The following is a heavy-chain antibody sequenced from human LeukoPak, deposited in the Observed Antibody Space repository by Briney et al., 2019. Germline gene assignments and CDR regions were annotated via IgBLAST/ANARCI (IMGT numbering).Heavy chain of an antibody. Sequence: PGGSLRLSCAASGFTFSSYLMSWVRQAPGKGPEWVANIKQDGSEKYYVDAVKGRFTISRDNAKNSLYLQMNSLRAEDTAVYYCARVGPYYFDYWGQGTLVTVSS. CDR3: ARVGPYYFDY. D-gene: IGHD1-26*01. CDR2: IKQDGSEK. J-gene: IGHJ4*02. CDR1: GFTFSSYL. V-gene: IGHV3-7*01.